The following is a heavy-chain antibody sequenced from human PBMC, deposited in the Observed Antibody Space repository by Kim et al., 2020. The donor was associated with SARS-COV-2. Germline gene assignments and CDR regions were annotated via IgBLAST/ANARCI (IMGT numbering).Heavy chain of an antibody. D-gene: IGHD4-17*01. Sequence: GGSLRLSCAASGFNFSSYGMNWVRQAPGKGLEWVAVIPYDGSFKYYTDSVKGRFTISRDNSKNMLYLQMNSLRAEDTAVYYCVKAAGYGDYHYFDYWGQGTLVTVSS. J-gene: IGHJ4*02. CDR1: GFNFSSYG. V-gene: IGHV3-30*18. CDR3: VKAAGYGDYHYFDY. CDR2: IPYDGSFK.